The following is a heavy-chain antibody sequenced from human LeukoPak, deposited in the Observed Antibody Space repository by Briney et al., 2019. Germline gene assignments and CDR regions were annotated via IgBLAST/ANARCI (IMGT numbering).Heavy chain of an antibody. CDR1: GFTVSNNY. D-gene: IGHD2-21*02. CDR3: ARGVTAVPA. CDR2: IYSDIST. V-gene: IGHV3-66*01. Sequence: PGGSLRLSCAASGFTVSNNYMGWVRQAPGKGLEWVSFIYSDISTYYADSVKGRFTISRDDFKNTLFLQMNSLRAEDTAVYYCARGVTAVPAWGQGTLVTVSS. J-gene: IGHJ5*02.